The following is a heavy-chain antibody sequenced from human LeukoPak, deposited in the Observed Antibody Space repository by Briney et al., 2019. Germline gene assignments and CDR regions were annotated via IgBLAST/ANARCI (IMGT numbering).Heavy chain of an antibody. CDR1: GGSFSGYY. CDR2: INHSGST. CDR3: ARMLGREMATFRLRSNWYFDL. J-gene: IGHJ2*01. V-gene: IGHV4-34*01. D-gene: IGHD5-24*01. Sequence: SSETLSLTCAVYGGSFSGYYWSWIRQPPGKGLEWIGEINHSGSTNYNPSLKSRVTISVDTSKNQFSLKLSSVTAADTAVYYCARMLGREMATFRLRSNWYFDLWGRGTLVTVSS.